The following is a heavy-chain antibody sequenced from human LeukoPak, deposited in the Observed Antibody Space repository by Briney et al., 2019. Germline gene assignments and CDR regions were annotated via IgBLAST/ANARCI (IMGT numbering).Heavy chain of an antibody. D-gene: IGHD2-21*01. CDR2: INPKSGGT. J-gene: IGHJ5*02. Sequence: ASVKVSCKTSGYSFTDYYMHWVRQAAGQGLEWMGWINPKSGGTSSAQKFQGRVTMTRDTSITTVYMEVSWLTSDDTAIYYCARADRLDGGPYLIGPWGQGTLVTVSS. V-gene: IGHV1-2*02. CDR1: GYSFTDYY. CDR3: ARADRLDGGPYLIGP.